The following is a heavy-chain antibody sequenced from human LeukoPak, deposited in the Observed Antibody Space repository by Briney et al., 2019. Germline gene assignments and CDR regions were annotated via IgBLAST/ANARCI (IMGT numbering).Heavy chain of an antibody. V-gene: IGHV3-66*01. D-gene: IGHD3-22*01. CDR2: IYSGGST. CDR1: GXTVSSNY. CDR3: AREYYYDSSGPLGSDY. Sequence: GGSLRLSCAASGXTVSSNYMSWVRQAPGKGLEWVSVIYSGGSTYYADSVKGRFTISRDNSKNTLYLQMNSLRAEDTAVYYCAREYYYDSSGPLGSDYWGQGTLVTVSS. J-gene: IGHJ4*02.